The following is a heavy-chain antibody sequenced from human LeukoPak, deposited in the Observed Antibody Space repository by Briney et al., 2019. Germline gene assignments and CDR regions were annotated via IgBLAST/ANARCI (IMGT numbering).Heavy chain of an antibody. J-gene: IGHJ6*02. D-gene: IGHD5-12*01. Sequence: RASVKVSCKASGYTFTSYDISWVRPATGQGLEWMGWMNPNSGNTGYAQKFQGRVTMTRNTSISTAYMELSSLRSEDTAVYYCARVYSGYDSEQWLVPHYYYGMDVWGQGTTVTVSS. CDR3: ARVYSGYDSEQWLVPHYYYGMDV. CDR1: GYTFTSYD. CDR2: MNPNSGNT. V-gene: IGHV1-8*01.